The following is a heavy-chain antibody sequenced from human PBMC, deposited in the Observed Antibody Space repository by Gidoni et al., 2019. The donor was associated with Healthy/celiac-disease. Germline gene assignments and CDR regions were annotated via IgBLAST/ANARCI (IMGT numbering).Heavy chain of an antibody. CDR1: GFTFSSYS. CDR3: ASKNDFFDY. J-gene: IGHJ4*02. CDR2: ISSSSSYI. Sequence: EVQLVESGGGLVKPGGSLRLSCAASGFTFSSYSMNWVRQAPGRGLEWVSSISSSSSYIYYADSVKGRFTISRDNAKNSLYLQMNSLRAEDTAVYYCASKNDFFDYWGQGTLVTVSS. V-gene: IGHV3-21*01. D-gene: IGHD1-1*01.